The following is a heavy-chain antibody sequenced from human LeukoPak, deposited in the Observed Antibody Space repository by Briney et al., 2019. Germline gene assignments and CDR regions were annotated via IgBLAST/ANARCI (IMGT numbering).Heavy chain of an antibody. CDR3: TRGFLYFDY. CDR1: GDSISSYY. J-gene: IGHJ4*02. D-gene: IGHD2/OR15-2a*01. CDR2: IYYSGST. V-gene: IGHV4-59*08. Sequence: PSETLSLTCTVSGDSISSYYWSWIRQPPGKGLEWIRYIYYSGSTNYNPSLKSRVTIAVDTSKNQFSLKLSSVTAADTAVYYCTRGFLYFDYWGQGTLVTVSS.